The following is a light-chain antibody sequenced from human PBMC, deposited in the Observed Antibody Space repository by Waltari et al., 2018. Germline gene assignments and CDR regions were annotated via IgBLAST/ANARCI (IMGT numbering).Light chain of an antibody. CDR1: QSLLHSNGNTY. CDR2: KVS. CDR3: MQGTHFPYS. Sequence: DVVMTQSPLSLPITPGQPASMTCRSSQSLLHSNGNTYLSWFLQKPGQPPRRLIYKVSNRDSGVPDRFSGSGAGTDFTLKISRVEAEDVGVYYCMQGTHFPYSFGQGTKVEI. J-gene: IGKJ2*03. V-gene: IGKV2-30*02.